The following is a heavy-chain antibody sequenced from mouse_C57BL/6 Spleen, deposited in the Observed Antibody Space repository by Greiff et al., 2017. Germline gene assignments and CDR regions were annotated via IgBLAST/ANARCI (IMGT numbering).Heavy chain of an antibody. J-gene: IGHJ4*01. D-gene: IGHD1-1*01. V-gene: IGHV1-69*01. CDR2: IDPSDSYT. CDR3: AGSRYYYAMDY. CDR1: GYTFTSYW. Sequence: QVQLQQPGAELVMPGASVKLSCKASGYTFTSYWMHWVKQRPGQGLEWIGEIDPSDSYTNYNQTFKGKSTLTVDKSSSTAYMQLSSLTSEDSAVYYCAGSRYYYAMDYWGQGTSVTVSS.